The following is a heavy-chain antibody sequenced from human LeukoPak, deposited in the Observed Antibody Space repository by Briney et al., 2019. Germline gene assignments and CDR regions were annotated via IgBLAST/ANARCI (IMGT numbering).Heavy chain of an antibody. Sequence: SETLSLTCTVSGGSISSSSYYWGWIRQPPGKGLEWIGSIYYSGSTYYNPSLKSRVTISVDTSKNQFSLKLSSVTAADTAVYYCARVRYYDFWSGHGPFDYWGQGTLVTVSS. CDR1: GGSISSSSYY. V-gene: IGHV4-39*07. J-gene: IGHJ4*02. D-gene: IGHD3-3*01. CDR2: IYYSGST. CDR3: ARVRYYDFWSGHGPFDY.